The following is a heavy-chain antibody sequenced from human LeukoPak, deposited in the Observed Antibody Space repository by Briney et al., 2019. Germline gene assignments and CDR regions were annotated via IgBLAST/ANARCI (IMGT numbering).Heavy chain of an antibody. V-gene: IGHV3-30*02. Sequence: PGGSLRLSCGASGFTFSNYGMLWVRQAPGKGLDWVAFIRYDGNNKLYADSVKGRFTISRDNAKNSLYLQMNSLRAEDTALYYCASRVYDSSGYYFYYWGQGTLVTVSS. J-gene: IGHJ4*02. CDR3: ASRVYDSSGYYFYY. CDR1: GFTFSNYG. D-gene: IGHD3-22*01. CDR2: IRYDGNNK.